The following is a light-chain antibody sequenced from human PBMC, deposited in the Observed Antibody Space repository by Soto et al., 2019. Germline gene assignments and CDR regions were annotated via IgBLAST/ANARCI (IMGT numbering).Light chain of an antibody. J-gene: IGKJ1*01. V-gene: IGKV3-20*01. CDR3: QQYVRSPPSCT. Sequence: ETVLTQSPGTLSLSPGERATRSCRASQSVSSSYLAWYQQKPGQAPRLLIYDASSRATGIPDRFSGSGSGTDFTLTISRLEPEDFAVYYCQQYVRSPPSCTFGQGTKVEIK. CDR1: QSVSSSY. CDR2: DAS.